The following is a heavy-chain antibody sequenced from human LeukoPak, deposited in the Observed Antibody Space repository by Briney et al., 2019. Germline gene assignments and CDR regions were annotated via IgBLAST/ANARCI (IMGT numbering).Heavy chain of an antibody. CDR1: GFTFSSAY. Sequence: PGGSLRLSCVVSGFTFSSAYMSWVRQAPGKGLEWVSAISGSGGSTYYADSVKGRFTISRDNSKNTLYLQMNSLRAEDTAVYYCAKDLPDSSGYYDYWGQGTLVTVSS. CDR2: ISGSGGST. V-gene: IGHV3-23*01. J-gene: IGHJ4*02. CDR3: AKDLPDSSGYYDY. D-gene: IGHD3-22*01.